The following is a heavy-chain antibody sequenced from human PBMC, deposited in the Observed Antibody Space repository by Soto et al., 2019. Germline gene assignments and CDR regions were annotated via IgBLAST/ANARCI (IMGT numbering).Heavy chain of an antibody. CDR3: ANSYGDYVSY. CDR1: GGSISSYY. V-gene: IGHV4-59*08. J-gene: IGHJ4*02. D-gene: IGHD4-17*01. Sequence: SETLSLTCSVSGGSISSYYWSWIRQPPGKGLEWIGYIYYTGSTNYNPSLKSRVTISVDTSKNQFSLKLSSVTAADTAVYYCANSYGDYVSYWGQGTLVTVSS. CDR2: IYYTGST.